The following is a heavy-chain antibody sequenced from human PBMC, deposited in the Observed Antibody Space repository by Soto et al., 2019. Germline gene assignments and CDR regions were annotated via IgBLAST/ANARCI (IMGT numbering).Heavy chain of an antibody. CDR3: KNRSPAYGHEF. Sequence: SGPTLVNPTQTLTLTCNFSDFSLTTRGVGVGWIRQPPGKALEWVALIYWNDDQRYNPSLKSRLTVTKDTSKNHVVLTMTNVDPMETETYYCKNRSPAYGHEFWGPGTLVTVSS. CDR2: IYWNDDQ. CDR1: DFSLTTRGVG. D-gene: IGHD3-10*01. V-gene: IGHV2-5*01. J-gene: IGHJ4*02.